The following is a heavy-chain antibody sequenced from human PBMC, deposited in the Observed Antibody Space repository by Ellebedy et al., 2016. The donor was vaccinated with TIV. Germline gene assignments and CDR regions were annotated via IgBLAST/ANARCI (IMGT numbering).Heavy chain of an antibody. V-gene: IGHV2-70*11. CDR1: GFSLSTPKMS. J-gene: IGHJ4*02. CDR2: IDWDDDK. D-gene: IGHD6-19*01. CDR3: ARTDGSGWAFDS. Sequence: SGPTLVKPTQTLTLTCTFSGFSLSTPKMSVNWIRQPPGKALEWLARIDWDDDKYFNTSLRTRLTIAKDPSKNQVVLTMTNMDPVDTATYYCARTDGSGWAFDSWGQGTLVTVSS.